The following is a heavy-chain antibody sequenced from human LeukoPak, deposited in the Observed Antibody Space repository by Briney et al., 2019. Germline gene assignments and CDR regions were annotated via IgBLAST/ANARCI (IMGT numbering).Heavy chain of an antibody. CDR2: INHSGST. Sequence: SETLSLTCAVYGGSFSGYYWSWIRQPPGKGLEWIGEINHSGSTNYNPSLESRVTISVDTSKNQFSLKLSSVTAADTAVYYCARGRSDYGSGRSFDYWGQGTLVTVSS. V-gene: IGHV4-34*01. CDR3: ARGRSDYGSGRSFDY. D-gene: IGHD3-10*01. J-gene: IGHJ4*02. CDR1: GGSFSGYY.